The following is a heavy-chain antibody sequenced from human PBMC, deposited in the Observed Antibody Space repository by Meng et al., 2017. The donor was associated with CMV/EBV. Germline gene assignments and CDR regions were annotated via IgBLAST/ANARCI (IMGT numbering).Heavy chain of an antibody. CDR1: GGSISSGDYD. Sequence: GHRQESGPGLVKPSQTLSLTCTVSGGSISSGDYDWSWIRQPPGKGLEWIGYIYYSGSTYYNPSLKSRVTISVDTSKNQFSLKLSSVTAADTAVYYCARVTSRVAGAFDYWGQGTLVTVSS. D-gene: IGHD1-14*01. J-gene: IGHJ4*02. CDR2: IYYSGST. V-gene: IGHV4-30-4*08. CDR3: ARVTSRVAGAFDY.